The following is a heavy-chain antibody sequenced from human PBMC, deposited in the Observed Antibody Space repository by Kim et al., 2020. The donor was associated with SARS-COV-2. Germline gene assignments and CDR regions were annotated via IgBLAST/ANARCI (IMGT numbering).Heavy chain of an antibody. Sequence: GRFTIARDNSKNTLYLQMNSLRAEDTAVYYCAKSRGYSGYDSKTTYYFDYWGQGTLVTVSS. V-gene: IGHV3-23*01. D-gene: IGHD5-12*01. CDR3: AKSRGYSGYDSKTTYYFDY. J-gene: IGHJ4*02.